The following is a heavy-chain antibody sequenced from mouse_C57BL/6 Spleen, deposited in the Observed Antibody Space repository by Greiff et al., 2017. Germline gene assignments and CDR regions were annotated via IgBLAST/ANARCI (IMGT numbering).Heavy chain of an antibody. J-gene: IGHJ2*01. CDR3: ARWGGQGYFDY. CDR2: IWSGGST. D-gene: IGHD1-1*02. V-gene: IGHV2-2*01. Sequence: VKLVESGPGLVQPSQSLSITCTVSGFSLTSYGVHWVRQSPGKGLEWLGVIWSGGSTDYNAAFISRLSISKDNSKSQVFFKMNSLQADDTAIYYCARWGGQGYFDYWGQGTTLTVSS. CDR1: GFSLTSYG.